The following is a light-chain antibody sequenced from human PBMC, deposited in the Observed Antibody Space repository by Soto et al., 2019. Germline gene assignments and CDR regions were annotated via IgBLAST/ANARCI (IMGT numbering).Light chain of an antibody. CDR2: GAS. J-gene: IGKJ1*01. CDR1: QRVGSSS. V-gene: IGKV3-20*01. Sequence: EIVLTQSPGTLSLSPGERATLSCRASQRVGSSSLAWYQQKPGRAPRLLIYGASSRATGIPDRFSGSGSGTDFTLTISRLEPEDFAVYYCQHYGSSWLTFGQESKVEI. CDR3: QHYGSSWLT.